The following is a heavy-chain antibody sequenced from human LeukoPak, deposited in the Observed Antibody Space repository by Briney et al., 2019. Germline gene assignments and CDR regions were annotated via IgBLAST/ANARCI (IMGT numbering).Heavy chain of an antibody. V-gene: IGHV3-15*01. CDR1: GFTISNAW. J-gene: IGHJ4*02. D-gene: IGHD3-10*01. Sequence: GGSLRLSCAASGFTISNAWMSWGRKAPGKGLEGVGRIKSNTDGWTTDCATPVKGRFTISRYHSKNTLYLQMNSLKTDDTAVYYCTTDSYGSGSYYNHFDYWGQGTLVTVSS. CDR3: TTDSYGSGSYYNHFDY. CDR2: IKSNTDGWTT.